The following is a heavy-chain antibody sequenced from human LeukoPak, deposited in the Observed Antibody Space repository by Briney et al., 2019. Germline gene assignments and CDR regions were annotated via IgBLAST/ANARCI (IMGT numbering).Heavy chain of an antibody. CDR3: AREGTAGTNLNWFDP. CDR2: ISYSGST. Sequence: SETLSLTCTVSGDSISTYYWSWIRQPPGKGLEWIGYISYSGSTNFNPSLKSRVTISVDTSKNQFSLKLSSVTAADTAVYYCAREGTAGTNLNWFDPWGQGTLVTVSS. V-gene: IGHV4-59*01. CDR1: GDSISTYY. J-gene: IGHJ5*02. D-gene: IGHD1-1*01.